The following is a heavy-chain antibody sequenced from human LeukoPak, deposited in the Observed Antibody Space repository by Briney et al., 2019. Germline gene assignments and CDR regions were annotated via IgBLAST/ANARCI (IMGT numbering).Heavy chain of an antibody. J-gene: IGHJ3*02. V-gene: IGHV5-51*01. Sequence: GESLKISCMASGYTFNIYWIAWVRLMPDKSLEWMGIVYPDNSKTIYDPSFQGQVTFSADKSINTAYLQWSTLKASDTAIYYCTRLSGGSALRNDAFHIWGQGTMVTVSS. CDR3: TRLSGGSALRNDAFHI. D-gene: IGHD1-26*01. CDR2: VYPDNSKT. CDR1: GYTFNIYW.